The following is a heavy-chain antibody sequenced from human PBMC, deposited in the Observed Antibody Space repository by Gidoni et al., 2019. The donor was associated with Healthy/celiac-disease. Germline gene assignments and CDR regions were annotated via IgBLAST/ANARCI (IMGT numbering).Heavy chain of an antibody. CDR1: GFTFSSYA. D-gene: IGHD1-26*01. Sequence: QVQLVESGGGVVQPGRSLRLSCAASGFTFSSYAMHWVRQAPGKGLEWVAVISYDGSNKYYADSVKGRFTSFRDNSKNTLYLQMNSLRAEDTAVYYCARDKWEWELSPDYWGQGTLVTVSS. CDR3: ARDKWEWELSPDY. CDR2: ISYDGSNK. V-gene: IGHV3-30-3*01. J-gene: IGHJ4*02.